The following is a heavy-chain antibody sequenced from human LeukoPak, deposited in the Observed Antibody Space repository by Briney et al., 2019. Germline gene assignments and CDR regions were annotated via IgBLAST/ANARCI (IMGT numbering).Heavy chain of an antibody. V-gene: IGHV3-23*01. J-gene: IGHJ4*02. Sequence: GGSLRLSCATSGFTFSINGMSWVRQAPGRGLEWVSAIRGNSDSTYYADSVKGRFTISRDNSRNTLFLQINSLRADDTAVYYCAKFLNDGSGFLYYFDFWGQGTPVTVSS. CDR1: GFTFSING. D-gene: IGHD3-22*01. CDR2: IRGNSDST. CDR3: AKFLNDGSGFLYYFDF.